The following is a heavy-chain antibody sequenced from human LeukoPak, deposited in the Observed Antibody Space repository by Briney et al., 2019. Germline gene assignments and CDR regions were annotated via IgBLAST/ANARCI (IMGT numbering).Heavy chain of an antibody. CDR3: AKQLPAAGTFDY. Sequence: TGGSLRLSCAASGFTFSSYAMSWVRQAPGKGLGWVSAISGSGGSTYYADSVKGRFTIPRDNSKNTLYLQMNSLRAEDTAVYYCAKQLPAAGTFDYWGQGTLVTVSS. CDR1: GFTFSSYA. D-gene: IGHD6-19*01. V-gene: IGHV3-23*01. J-gene: IGHJ4*02. CDR2: ISGSGGST.